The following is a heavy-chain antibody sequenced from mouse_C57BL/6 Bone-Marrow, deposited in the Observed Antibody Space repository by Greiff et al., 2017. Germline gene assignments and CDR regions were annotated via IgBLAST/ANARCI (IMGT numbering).Heavy chain of an antibody. CDR3: TTWWFPWFAY. Sequence: EVQLQQSGAELAKPGASVKLSCKASGYTFTSYWMHWVKQRPEQGLEWIGWIDPENGDTEYASKFQGKATITADTSSNTAYLQLSSLTSEDTAVYYCTTWWFPWFAYWGQGTLVTVSA. J-gene: IGHJ3*01. CDR2: IDPENGDT. V-gene: IGHV14-4*01. CDR1: GYTFTSYW. D-gene: IGHD1-1*02.